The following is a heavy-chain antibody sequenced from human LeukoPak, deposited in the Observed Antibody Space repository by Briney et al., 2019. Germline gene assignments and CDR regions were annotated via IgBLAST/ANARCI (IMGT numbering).Heavy chain of an antibody. CDR1: GFTFSSYA. D-gene: IGHD2-2*01. CDR2: ISGGGGST. Sequence: GGSLRLSCAASGFTFSSYAMSWVRQAPGKGLEWVSAISGGGGSTYYADSVKGRFTISRDNSKNTLYLQMNSLRAEDTAVYYCAKAQDIVVVPATDYYYYGMDVWGQGTTVTVSS. V-gene: IGHV3-23*01. J-gene: IGHJ6*02. CDR3: AKAQDIVVVPATDYYYYGMDV.